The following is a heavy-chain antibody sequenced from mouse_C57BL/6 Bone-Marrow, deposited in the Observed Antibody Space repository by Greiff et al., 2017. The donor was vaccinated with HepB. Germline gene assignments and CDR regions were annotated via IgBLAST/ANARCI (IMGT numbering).Heavy chain of an antibody. Sequence: VQLQQSGPELVKPGASVKISCKASGYTFTDYYMNWVKQSHGKSLEWIGYINPNNGGNSYNQKFKGKSTLTVDKSSSTAYMELRSLTSEDSAVYYCARGRFITTVGDAMDYWGQGTSVTVSS. J-gene: IGHJ4*01. V-gene: IGHV1-26*01. CDR3: ARGRFITTVGDAMDY. CDR1: GYTFTDYY. CDR2: INPNNGGN. D-gene: IGHD1-1*01.